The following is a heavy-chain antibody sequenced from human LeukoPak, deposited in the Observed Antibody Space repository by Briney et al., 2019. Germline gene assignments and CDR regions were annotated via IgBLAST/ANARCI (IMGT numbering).Heavy chain of an antibody. CDR3: ARDRVVVPAAFDY. V-gene: IGHV1-2*02. CDR2: INPNSGGT. J-gene: IGHJ4*02. Sequence: ASVKVSCKASGYTFTAYYMHWVRQAPGQGLEWMGWINPNSGGTNYAQKFQGRVTMTRATSISTAYMELRRLRSDDTAVYSCARDRVVVPAAFDYWGPGTLVTVSS. CDR1: GYTFTAYY. D-gene: IGHD2-2*01.